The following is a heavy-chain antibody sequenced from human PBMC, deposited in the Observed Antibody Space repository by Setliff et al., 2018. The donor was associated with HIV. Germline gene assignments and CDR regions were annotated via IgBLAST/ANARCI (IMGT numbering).Heavy chain of an antibody. Sequence: GGSLRLSCAASGFTFSSYWMHWVRQAPGKGLVWVSRINSDGSSTSYADSVKGRFTISRDNAKNTLYLQMNSLRGEDTAVYYCSRHLGYCSTTNSCWGQGTPVTVSS. CDR3: SRHLGYCSTTNSC. J-gene: IGHJ4*02. CDR2: INSDGSST. D-gene: IGHD2-2*03. V-gene: IGHV3-74*01. CDR1: GFTFSSYW.